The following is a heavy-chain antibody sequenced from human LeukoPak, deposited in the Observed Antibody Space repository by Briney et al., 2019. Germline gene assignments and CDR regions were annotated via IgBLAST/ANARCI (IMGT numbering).Heavy chain of an antibody. CDR1: GFTFSSYG. D-gene: IGHD3-10*01. Sequence: GGSLRLSCAASGFTFSSYGMHWVRQAPGKGLEWVANIKQDGSEKYYVDSVKGRFTISRDNAKNSLYLQMNSLRAEDTAVYYCARAFGELSDYWGQGTLVTVSS. J-gene: IGHJ4*02. V-gene: IGHV3-7*01. CDR3: ARAFGELSDY. CDR2: IKQDGSEK.